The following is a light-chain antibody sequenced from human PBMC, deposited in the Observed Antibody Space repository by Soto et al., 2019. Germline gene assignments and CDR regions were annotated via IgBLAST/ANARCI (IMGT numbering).Light chain of an antibody. CDR3: HSYDSTLSASI. Sequence: QSVLTQPPSVSGAPGQRVTISRTGSSSNIGAGYDVHWYHQLPGTAPKLLIFGNTNRPSGVPDRFSGSKSGTSASLAINGLQADDEANYYCHSYDSTLSASIFGGGTKVTVL. CDR2: GNT. J-gene: IGLJ2*01. V-gene: IGLV1-40*01. CDR1: SSNIGAGYD.